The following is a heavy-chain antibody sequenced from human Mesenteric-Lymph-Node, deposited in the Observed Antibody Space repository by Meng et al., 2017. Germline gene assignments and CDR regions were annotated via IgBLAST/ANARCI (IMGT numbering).Heavy chain of an antibody. CDR1: GGSSRSSSYY. CDR2: IFYSGNT. J-gene: IGHJ4*02. CDR3: ARRVFYGSANFDY. V-gene: IGHV4-39*01. D-gene: IGHD3-10*01. Sequence: QLQLQESGPGLVKPSETLSLTCTVSGGSSRSSSYYWGWIRQPPGKGLEYIGSIFYSGNTYYNPSLKSRVTISIDTSENQFSLKLSSVTAADTAVYYCARRVFYGSANFDYWGQGTLVTVSS.